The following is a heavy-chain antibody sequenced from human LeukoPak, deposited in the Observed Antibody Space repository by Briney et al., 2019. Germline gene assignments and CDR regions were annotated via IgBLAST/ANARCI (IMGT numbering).Heavy chain of an antibody. CDR1: GYTFTGYY. J-gene: IGHJ5*02. V-gene: IGHV1-2*02. CDR2: INPNSGGT. Sequence: ASVKVSCKASGYTFTGYYMHWVRQAPGQGLEWMGWINPNSGGTNYAQKFQGRVTMIRDTSISTAYMELSRLRSDDTAVYYCARGAAAGPGDWFDPWGQGTLVTVSS. D-gene: IGHD6-13*01. CDR3: ARGAAAGPGDWFDP.